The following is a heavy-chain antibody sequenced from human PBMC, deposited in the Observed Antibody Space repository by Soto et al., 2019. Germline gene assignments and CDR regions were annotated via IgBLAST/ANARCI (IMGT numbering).Heavy chain of an antibody. V-gene: IGHV3-21*01. Sequence: GGSLRLSCAASGFTFSNYSMNWVRQAPGKGLEWVSSISGSSSYIYHADSVKGRFTISRDNAKNSLSLQMNSLRAEDTAVYFCARDPIPVPMYYFDYWGQGSLVTVSS. J-gene: IGHJ4*02. D-gene: IGHD6-19*01. CDR1: GFTFSNYS. CDR3: ARDPIPVPMYYFDY. CDR2: ISGSSSYI.